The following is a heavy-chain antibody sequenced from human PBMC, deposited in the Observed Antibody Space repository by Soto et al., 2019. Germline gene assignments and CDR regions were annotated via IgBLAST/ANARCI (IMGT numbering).Heavy chain of an antibody. J-gene: IGHJ4*02. D-gene: IGHD1-26*01. CDR2: IYYSGST. Sequence: SETLSLTCTVSGGSISSGGYYWSWIRQHPGKGLEWIGYIYYSGSTNYNPSLKSRVTISVDTSKNQFSLKLSSVTAADTAVYYCARLDSGSYYIDYWGQGTLVTVSS. CDR1: GGSISSGGYY. CDR3: ARLDSGSYYIDY. V-gene: IGHV4-61*08.